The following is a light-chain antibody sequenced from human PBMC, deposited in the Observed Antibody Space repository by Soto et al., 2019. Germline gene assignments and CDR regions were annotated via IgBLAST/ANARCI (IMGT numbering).Light chain of an antibody. CDR1: SSDIGGYHY. CDR2: DVS. V-gene: IGLV2-14*01. CDR3: SSYTSGITVV. Sequence: QSALTQPASVSGSPGQSITISCTGTSSDIGGYHYVYWFQQHPGKAPKLMIYDVSTRPSGVSDRFSGSKSDNTASLTISGLQAEDEADYYCSSYTSGITVVFGGGTKLTVL. J-gene: IGLJ2*01.